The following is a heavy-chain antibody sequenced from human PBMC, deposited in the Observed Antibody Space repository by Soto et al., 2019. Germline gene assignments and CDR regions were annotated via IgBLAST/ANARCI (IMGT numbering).Heavy chain of an antibody. Sequence: QVQLVQSGAEVKKPGSSVKVSCKASGGTFSSYAISWVRQAPGQGLEWMGGIIPIFGTANYAQKSQGRVTITADESTSTAYMELSSLRSEDTAVYYCARASSTSCYFRHLACPRILGYYYYGMDVWGQGTTVTVSS. V-gene: IGHV1-69*01. J-gene: IGHJ6*02. CDR1: GGTFSSYA. CDR3: ARASSTSCYFRHLACPRILGYYYYGMDV. D-gene: IGHD2-2*01. CDR2: IIPIFGTA.